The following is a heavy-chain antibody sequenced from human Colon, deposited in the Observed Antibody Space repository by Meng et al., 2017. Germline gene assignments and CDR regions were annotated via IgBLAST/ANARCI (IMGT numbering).Heavy chain of an antibody. CDR2: VDYSGNT. D-gene: IGHD6-19*01. V-gene: IGHV4-61*01. CDR3: ARHGGWHFDY. Sequence: QVPLQESGPGLLRPSETLSLTCTVSVGSVSSGSHYWSWIRQPPGKGLEFIAYVDYSGNTNYNPSLKGRVTTSIDMSKSQFSLRLTSVTAADTAIYYCARHGGWHFDYWGQGTLVTVSS. J-gene: IGHJ4*02. CDR1: VGSVSSGSHY.